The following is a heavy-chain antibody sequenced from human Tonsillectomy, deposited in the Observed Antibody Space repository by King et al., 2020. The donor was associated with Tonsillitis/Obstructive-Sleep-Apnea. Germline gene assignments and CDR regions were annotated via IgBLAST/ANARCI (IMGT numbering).Heavy chain of an antibody. J-gene: IGHJ3*01. CDR3: ARPVYRSGWHGDAFDL. Sequence: VQLVESGGGLVQPGGSLRLSCAASGFTFSSYSMNWVLQAPGKGLELLSYITSGSRTIYYANSVKGRCTISRDNAKNSLYLEMKSLRDEDTAVYYCARPVYRSGWHGDAFDLWGQGTMVTVSS. V-gene: IGHV3-48*02. CDR1: GFTFSSYS. D-gene: IGHD6-19*01. CDR2: ITSGSRTI.